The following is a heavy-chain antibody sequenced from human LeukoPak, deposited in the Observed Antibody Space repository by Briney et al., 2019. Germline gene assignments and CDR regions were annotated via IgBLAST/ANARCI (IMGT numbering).Heavy chain of an antibody. CDR3: AKVIVGGGYYYYGMDV. J-gene: IGHJ6*02. D-gene: IGHD3-16*01. V-gene: IGHV3-9*01. CDR2: ISWNSGSI. CDR1: GFTFDDYA. Sequence: GGSLRLSCAASGFTFDDYAMHWVRQAPGKGLEWVSGISWNSGSIGYADSVKGRFTISRDNAKNSLYLQMNSLRTEDTALYYCAKVIVGGGYYYYGMDVWGQGTTVTVSS.